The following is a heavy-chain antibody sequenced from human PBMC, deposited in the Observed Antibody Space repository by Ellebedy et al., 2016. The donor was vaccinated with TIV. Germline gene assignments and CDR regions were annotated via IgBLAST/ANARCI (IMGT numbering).Heavy chain of an antibody. CDR1: GCPISSSSYY. CDR2: IYYSRST. D-gene: IGHD2-2*03. J-gene: IGHJ4*02. V-gene: IGHV4-39*01. Sequence: MPSETLSLTCTVSGCPISSSSYYLGWIRQPPGKGMVWIGSIYYSRSTYYNPSLKSRVTISVDTSINQFSLKLSSVTAADTAVYYCSRQPNAGWILSAIDYWGQGTLVTVSS. CDR3: SRQPNAGWILSAIDY.